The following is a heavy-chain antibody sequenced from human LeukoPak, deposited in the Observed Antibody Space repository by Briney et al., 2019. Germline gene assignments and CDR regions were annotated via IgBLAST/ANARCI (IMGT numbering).Heavy chain of an antibody. CDR1: GGSFSGYY. J-gene: IGHJ4*02. CDR2: INHSGST. CDR3: ARGVGGWKRIDY. Sequence: SETLSLTCAVYGGSFSGYYWSWIRQPPGKGLEWIGEINHSGSTNYNPSLKSRVTISVDTSKNQFSLKLSSVTAADTAVHYCARGVGGWKRIDYWGQGTLVTVSS. D-gene: IGHD6-19*01. V-gene: IGHV4-34*01.